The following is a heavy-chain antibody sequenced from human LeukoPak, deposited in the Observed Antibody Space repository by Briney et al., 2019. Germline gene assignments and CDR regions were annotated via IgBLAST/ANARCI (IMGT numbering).Heavy chain of an antibody. CDR1: GGSFSCHY. J-gene: IGHJ6*03. D-gene: IGHD6-13*01. CDR2: INHGGST. Sequence: SETLSLTCGVYGGSFSCHYWTWIGQSPEKGLEWIGEINHGGSTNYNPSLKSRVTMSVDESKKQFSLNLTSVTAADTALYYCARGQGRANFRDIAVWGMGATVTVSS. CDR3: ARGQGRANFRDIAV. V-gene: IGHV4-34*01.